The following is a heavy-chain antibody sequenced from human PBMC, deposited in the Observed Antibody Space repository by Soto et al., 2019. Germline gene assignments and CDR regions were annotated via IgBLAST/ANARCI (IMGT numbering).Heavy chain of an antibody. CDR2: IGYDGSNK. J-gene: IGHJ6*02. Sequence: QVQLVESGGGVVQPGGSLRLSCTTSGFTFNTYGMHWVRQAPGKGLEWVASIGYDGSNKYYADSVKGRFTISRDNSKNTLNLQMNSLRAEDTPLYNCARADCTGAYCYSWPFNYGVDVWGQGATVTVSS. CDR3: ARADCTGAYCYSWPFNYGVDV. V-gene: IGHV3-33*08. D-gene: IGHD2-15*01. CDR1: GFTFNTYG.